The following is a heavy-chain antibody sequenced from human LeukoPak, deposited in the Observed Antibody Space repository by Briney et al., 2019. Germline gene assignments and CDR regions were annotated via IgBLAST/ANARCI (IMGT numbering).Heavy chain of an antibody. D-gene: IGHD1-26*01. CDR3: ARVSMVGATTFIPSDY. Sequence: SVKVSCKASGYTFTSYAMHWVRQAPGQGLEWMGGIIPIFGTANYAQKFQGRVTITADESTSTAYMELRSLRSDDTAVYYCARVSMVGATTFIPSDYWGQGTLVTVSS. CDR2: IIPIFGTA. J-gene: IGHJ4*02. CDR1: GYTFTSYA. V-gene: IGHV1-69*13.